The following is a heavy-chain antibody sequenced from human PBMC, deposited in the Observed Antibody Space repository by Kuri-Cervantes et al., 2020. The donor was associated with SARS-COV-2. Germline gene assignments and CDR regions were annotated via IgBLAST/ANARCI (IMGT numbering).Heavy chain of an antibody. CDR3: AKSEPYCGGDCYSGAFDI. CDR2: IRYDGSNK. D-gene: IGHD2-21*02. V-gene: IGHV3-30*02. CDR1: GFTFSSYW. Sequence: LSLTCAASGFTFSSYWMSWVRQAPGKGLEWVAFIRYDGSNKYYADSVKGRFTISRDNSKNTLYLQMNSLRAEDTAVYYCAKSEPYCGGDCYSGAFDIWGQGTMVTVSS. J-gene: IGHJ3*02.